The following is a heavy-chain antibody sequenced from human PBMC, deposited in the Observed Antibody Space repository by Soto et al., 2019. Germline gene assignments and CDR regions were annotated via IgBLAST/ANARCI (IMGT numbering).Heavy chain of an antibody. CDR3: ARGTPGLTIFGVVTINWFDP. Sequence: PSETLSLTCTVSGGSISSGDYYWSWIRQPPGKGLEWIGYIYYSGSTYYNPSLKSRVTISVDTSKNQFSLKLSSVTAADTAVYYCARGTPGLTIFGVVTINWFDPWGQGTLVTVSS. V-gene: IGHV4-30-4*01. J-gene: IGHJ5*02. CDR1: GGSISSGDYY. CDR2: IYYSGST. D-gene: IGHD3-3*01.